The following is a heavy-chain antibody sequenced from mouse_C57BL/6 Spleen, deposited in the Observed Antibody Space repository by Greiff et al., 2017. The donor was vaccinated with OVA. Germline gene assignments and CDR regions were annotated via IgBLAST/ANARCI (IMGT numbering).Heavy chain of an antibody. D-gene: IGHD1-1*01. Sequence: EVQLQQSGPGLVKPSQSLSLTCSVTGYSITSGYYWNWLRQFPGNKLEWMGYISYDGSNNYNPSLKNRISITRDTSKNQFFLKLNSVTTEDTATYYCARDPYYYGSEGYFDVWGTGTTVTVSS. CDR2: ISYDGSN. J-gene: IGHJ1*03. V-gene: IGHV3-6*01. CDR1: GYSITSGYY. CDR3: ARDPYYYGSEGYFDV.